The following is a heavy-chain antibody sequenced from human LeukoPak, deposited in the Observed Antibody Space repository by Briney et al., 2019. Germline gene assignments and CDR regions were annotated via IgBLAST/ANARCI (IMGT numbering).Heavy chain of an antibody. CDR2: IYSGDRP. Sequence: PGGSLRLSCAASGYTVSSNYMSWVRQAPGKGRGWVSFIYSGDRPYYPHSVKGRFTISRDNSKNTLYLKMNSLRAEDTAVYYCAREGGSGYYSYWGQGTLVTVSS. J-gene: IGHJ4*02. V-gene: IGHV3-66*01. CDR3: AREGGSGYYSY. D-gene: IGHD3-22*01. CDR1: GYTVSSNY.